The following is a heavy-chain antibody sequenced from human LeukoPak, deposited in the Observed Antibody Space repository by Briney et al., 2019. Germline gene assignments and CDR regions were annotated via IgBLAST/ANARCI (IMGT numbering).Heavy chain of an antibody. V-gene: IGHV3-30*04. CDR2: ISYDGSNK. CDR1: GFTFSSYA. J-gene: IGHJ4*02. CDR3: AREAGSAVAGSYYFDY. Sequence: GGSLRLSCAASGFTFSSYAMHWVRQAPGKGLEWVAVISYDGSNKYYADSVKGRFTISRDNSKNTLYLQMNSLRAEDTAVYYCAREAGSAVAGSYYFDYWGQGTLVTVSS. D-gene: IGHD6-19*01.